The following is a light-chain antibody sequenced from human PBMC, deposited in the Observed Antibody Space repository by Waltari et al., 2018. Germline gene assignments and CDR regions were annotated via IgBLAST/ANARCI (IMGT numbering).Light chain of an antibody. CDR3: QQYFSVPLT. J-gene: IGKJ4*01. CDR1: QDISNA. V-gene: IGKV1-NL1*01. Sequence: IQMTQSPSSLSASVGDRVTITCRASQDISNAVAWYQQKVGRAPKLLIYATSKLERGFPARFSGRASGTTYRLTIDSLQSDDSAIYFYQQYFSVPLTFGGGSKIEI. CDR2: ATS.